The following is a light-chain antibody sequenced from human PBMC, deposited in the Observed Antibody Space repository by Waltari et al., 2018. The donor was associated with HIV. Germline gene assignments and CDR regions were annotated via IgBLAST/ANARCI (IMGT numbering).Light chain of an antibody. CDR3: SSSMVTSVGTSIFM. CDR2: DVN. CDR1: SDDIGAHDH. V-gene: IGLV2-11*01. J-gene: IGLJ3*02. Sequence: QSVLTQPHSVCGSPGQSVIITCIGTSDDIGAHDHVSWFRQHPGTAPQLLIYDVNNRPSGVPDRFSGLKCGHTASLTISGLQIEDEADYYCSSSMVTSVGTSIFMFGGGTKLTVL.